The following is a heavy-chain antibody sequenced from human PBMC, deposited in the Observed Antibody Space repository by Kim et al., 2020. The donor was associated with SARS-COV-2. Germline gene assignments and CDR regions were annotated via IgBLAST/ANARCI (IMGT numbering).Heavy chain of an antibody. CDR3: AGYCSGGSCYQYYFDY. Sequence: GGSLRLSCAASGFTFSSYWMSWVRQAPGKGLEWVANIKQDGSEKYYVDSVKGRFTISRDNAKNSLYLQMNSLRAEDTAVYYCAGYCSGGSCYQYYFDYWGQGNLVTVSS. CDR1: GFTFSSYW. J-gene: IGHJ4*02. D-gene: IGHD2-15*01. CDR2: IKQDGSEK. V-gene: IGHV3-7*01.